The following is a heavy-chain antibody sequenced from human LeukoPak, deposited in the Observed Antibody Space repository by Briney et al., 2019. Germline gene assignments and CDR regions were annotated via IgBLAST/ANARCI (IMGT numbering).Heavy chain of an antibody. CDR2: ISGSGGST. CDR3: AKDQLLGESDDAFDI. CDR1: GFTFSSYA. D-gene: IGHD3-16*01. V-gene: IGHV3-23*01. Sequence: GGPLRLSCAASGFTFSSYAMSWVRQAPGKGLEWVSAISGSGGSTYYADSVKGRFTISRDNSKNTLYLRMNSLRAEDTAVYYCAKDQLLGESDDAFDIWGQGTMVPVSS. J-gene: IGHJ3*02.